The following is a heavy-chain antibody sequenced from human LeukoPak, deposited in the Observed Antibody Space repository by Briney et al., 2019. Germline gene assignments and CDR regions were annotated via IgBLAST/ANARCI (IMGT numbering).Heavy chain of an antibody. Sequence: GGSLRLSCAASGFTFSSYAMSWVRQAPGKGLEWVSAISGSGGSTYYADSVKGRFTISRDNSKNTLYLQMNSLRAEDTAVYHCAKDQGTAMVTHLYYFDYWGQGTLVTVSS. D-gene: IGHD5-18*01. J-gene: IGHJ4*02. CDR3: AKDQGTAMVTHLYYFDY. V-gene: IGHV3-23*01. CDR1: GFTFSSYA. CDR2: ISGSGGST.